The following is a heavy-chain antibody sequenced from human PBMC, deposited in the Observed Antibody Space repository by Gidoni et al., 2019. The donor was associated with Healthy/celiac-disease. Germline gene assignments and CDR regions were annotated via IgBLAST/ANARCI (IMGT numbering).Heavy chain of an antibody. CDR1: GFTFSSYS. Sequence: EVQLVESGGGLVKPGGSLRLSCAASGFTFSSYSMNWVRQAPGKGLEWVSSISSSSSYIYYADSVKGRFTISRDNAKNSLYLQMNSLRAEDTAVYYCARGTHGGNLNWFDPWGQGTLVTVSS. CDR2: ISSSSSYI. D-gene: IGHD2-21*02. CDR3: ARGTHGGNLNWFDP. J-gene: IGHJ5*02. V-gene: IGHV3-21*01.